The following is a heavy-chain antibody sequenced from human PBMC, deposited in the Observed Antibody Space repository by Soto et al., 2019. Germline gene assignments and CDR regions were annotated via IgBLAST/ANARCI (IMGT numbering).Heavy chain of an antibody. J-gene: IGHJ3*02. D-gene: IGHD4-17*01. V-gene: IGHV3-23*01. CDR1: GITFNTYT. Sequence: LRLSCSASGITFNTYTMTWVRQAPGKGLEWVSGISGSTDKTYYADSVKGRFTISRDNSKKVLYLQMNSLRTEDTALYYCAGRTVTTSWAADIWGQGTIVTVSS. CDR3: AGRTVTTSWAADI. CDR2: ISGSTDKT.